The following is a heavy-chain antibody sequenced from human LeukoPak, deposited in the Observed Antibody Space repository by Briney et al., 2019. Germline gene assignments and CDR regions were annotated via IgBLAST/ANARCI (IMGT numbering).Heavy chain of an antibody. CDR3: AGGSSSSWYYFDY. D-gene: IGHD6-13*01. J-gene: IGHJ4*02. CDR2: IYSGGST. CDR1: GFTVSSYY. Sequence: GGSLRLSCAASGFTVSSYYMSWVRQAPGKGLEWVSVIYSGGSTYYADSVKGRFTISRHNSKNTLYLQMNSLRAEDTAVYYRAGGSSSSWYYFDYWGQGTLVTVSS. V-gene: IGHV3-53*04.